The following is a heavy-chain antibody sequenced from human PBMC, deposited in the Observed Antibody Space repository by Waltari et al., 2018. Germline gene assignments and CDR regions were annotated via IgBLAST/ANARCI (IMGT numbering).Heavy chain of an antibody. CDR2: ISAYNGNT. D-gene: IGHD6-19*01. J-gene: IGHJ4*02. CDR3: ARDRVAVAGNVNYFDY. CDR1: GYTFTSYG. Sequence: QVQLVQSGAEVKKPGASVKVSCKASGYTFTSYGISWVRHAPGQGLEWMGWISAYNGNTNYAQKLQGRVTMTTETSTSTAYRELRSLRSDDTAVYYCARDRVAVAGNVNYFDYWGQGTLVTVSS. V-gene: IGHV1-18*01.